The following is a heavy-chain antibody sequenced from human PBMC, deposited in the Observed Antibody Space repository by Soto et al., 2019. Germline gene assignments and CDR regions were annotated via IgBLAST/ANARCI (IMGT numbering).Heavy chain of an antibody. CDR1: GFTFIDYS. J-gene: IGHJ4*01. V-gene: IGHV3-11*01. CDR2: INPRGETR. CDR3: ERSGLPLIEILDY. Sequence: PGVPMRLPCTASGFTFIDYSMNWISKVPGQGLEWLSFINPRGETRYIADSIRGRFTFARDNARRSRYVQMNSLRAEDTAVYYCERSGLPLIEILDYWGHGTLVTVSS. D-gene: IGHD1-1*01.